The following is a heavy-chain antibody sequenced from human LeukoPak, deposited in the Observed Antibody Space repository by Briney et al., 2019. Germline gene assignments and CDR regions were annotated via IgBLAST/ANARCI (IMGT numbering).Heavy chain of an antibody. CDR3: ARMVRRLEGLNIGRDSAYATAYFFDY. D-gene: IGHD5-12*01. J-gene: IGHJ4*02. Sequence: LSETLSLTCTVSGGSISSGSYCWSWIRQPAGKGLEWIGHIYSSGSTNYNPSLKSRVTISVDTSKNQFSLKLSSVTAADTAVYYCARMVRRLEGLNIGRDSAYATAYFFDYWGQGTLVTVSS. CDR2: IYSSGST. CDR1: GGSISSGSYC. V-gene: IGHV4-61*09.